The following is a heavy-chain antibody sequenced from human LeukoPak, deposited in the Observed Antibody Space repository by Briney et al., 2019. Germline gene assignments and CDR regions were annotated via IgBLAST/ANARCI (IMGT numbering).Heavy chain of an antibody. CDR2: ITDSGSGT. D-gene: IGHD4-23*01. V-gene: IGHV3-23*01. J-gene: IGHJ4*02. CDR3: ATVGVIDGDYSGRWYFDH. Sequence: GGPLRLSCTASGFTFSNSALTWVRPARGKALQCVAAITDSGSGTFYRESVKARFTVSRDNFKNTLYLQMNGLRVDDTATYFCATVGVIDGDYSGRWYFDHWGQGTLVTVSS. CDR1: GFTFSNSA.